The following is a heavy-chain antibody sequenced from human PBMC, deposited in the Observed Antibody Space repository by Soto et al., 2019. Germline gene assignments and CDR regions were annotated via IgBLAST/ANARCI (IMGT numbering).Heavy chain of an antibody. J-gene: IGHJ4*02. CDR1: GFTVSSNY. Sequence: PGGSLRLSCAASGFTVSSNYMSWVRQAPGKGLEWVSVIYSGGSTYYADSVKGRFTISRDNSKNTLYLQMNSLRAEDTAVYYCARTEVGYYYGLDYWGQGTLVTVSS. V-gene: IGHV3-66*01. D-gene: IGHD3-22*01. CDR3: ARTEVGYYYGLDY. CDR2: IYSGGST.